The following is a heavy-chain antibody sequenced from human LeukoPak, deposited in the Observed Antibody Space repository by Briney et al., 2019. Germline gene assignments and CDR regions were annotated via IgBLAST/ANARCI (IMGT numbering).Heavy chain of an antibody. CDR1: GGTFSSYA. V-gene: IGHV1-69*13. CDR2: IIPIFGTA. D-gene: IGHD6-13*01. J-gene: IGHJ6*03. CDR3: ARVAAQSRRNYYYMDV. Sequence: SVKVSCKASGGTFSSYAISWVRQAPGQGLEWMGGIIPIFGTANYAQKFQGRVTITADESTSTAYMELSSLRSEDTAVYYCARVAAQSRRNYYYMDVWGKGTTVTVSS.